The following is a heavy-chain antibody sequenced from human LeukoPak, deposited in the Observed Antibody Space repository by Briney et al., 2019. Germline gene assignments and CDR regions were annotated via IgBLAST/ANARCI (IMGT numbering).Heavy chain of an antibody. Sequence: GGSLRLSCAASGFIFTNYFMSWVRQAPGKGLEWVASIKHDGSEQNYVDSVRGRFTISRDNTMNSLYLQMNSLRAEDTAVYYCARGKGRDGYKPFDYWGQGTLVTVSS. V-gene: IGHV3-7*01. D-gene: IGHD5-24*01. CDR1: GFIFTNYF. J-gene: IGHJ4*02. CDR2: IKHDGSEQ. CDR3: ARGKGRDGYKPFDY.